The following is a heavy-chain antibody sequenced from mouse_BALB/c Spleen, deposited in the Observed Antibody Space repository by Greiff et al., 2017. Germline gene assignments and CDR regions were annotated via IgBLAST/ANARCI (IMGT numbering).Heavy chain of an antibody. V-gene: IGHV1S135*01. J-gene: IGHJ2*01. Sequence: EVQVVESGPELMKPGASVKISCKASGYSFTSYYMHWVKQSHGKSLEWIGYIDPFNGGTSYNQKFKGKATLTVDKSSSTAYMHLSSLTSEDSAVYYCARDFDYWGQGTTLTVSS. CDR1: GYSFTSYY. CDR2: IDPFNGGT. CDR3: ARDFDY.